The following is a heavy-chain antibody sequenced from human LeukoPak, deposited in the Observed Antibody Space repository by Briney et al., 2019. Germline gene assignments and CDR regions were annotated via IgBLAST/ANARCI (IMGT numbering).Heavy chain of an antibody. CDR1: GFSFSSNY. D-gene: IGHD2-15*01. CDR3: ARALSPYGGFPYSFDY. V-gene: IGHV3-53*01. Sequence: GGSLRLSCAASGFSFSSNYMSWVRQPPGKGLEWVSVIYSGDTTYYAGSVKGRFTISRDNSKNTLYLQMNSLRAEDTAVYYCARALSPYGGFPYSFDYWGQGTLVTVSS. CDR2: IYSGDTT. J-gene: IGHJ4*02.